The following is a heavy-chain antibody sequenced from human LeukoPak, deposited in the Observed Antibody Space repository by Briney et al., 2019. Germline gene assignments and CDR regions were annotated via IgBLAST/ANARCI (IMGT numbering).Heavy chain of an antibody. CDR3: VVGFGELLPYFDY. J-gene: IGHJ4*02. D-gene: IGHD3-10*01. Sequence: GASVKVSCKASGYTFTSYYMHWVRQAPGQGLEWVGIINPSGGSTSYAQKFQGRVTMTRDTSTSTVYMELSSLRSEDTAVYYCVVGFGELLPYFDYWGQGTLVTVSS. CDR2: INPSGGST. CDR1: GYTFTSYY. V-gene: IGHV1-46*01.